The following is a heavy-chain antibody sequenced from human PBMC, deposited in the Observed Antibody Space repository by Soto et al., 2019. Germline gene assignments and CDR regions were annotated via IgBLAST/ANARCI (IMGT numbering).Heavy chain of an antibody. D-gene: IGHD2-15*01. J-gene: IGHJ4*02. CDR3: ARDRSNSPDYFDD. CDR2: IYYIGRT. V-gene: IGHV4-30-4*01. CDR1: GVSISSDDYY. Sequence: SETLSLTCTVSGVSISSDDYYWTWIRQPPGEGLEWIGYIYYIGRTHYNPSLMSRVTISMDTSKNQFSLKLSSVSAADTAVYYCARDRSNSPDYFDDWGQGTLVTVSS.